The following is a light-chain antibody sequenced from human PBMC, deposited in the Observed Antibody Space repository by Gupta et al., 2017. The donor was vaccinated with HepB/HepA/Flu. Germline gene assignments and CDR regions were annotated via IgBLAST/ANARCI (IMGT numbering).Light chain of an antibody. CDR3: ASWDNTLKAPI. Sequence: QSVLTQPPSASGTPGQTVTISCSGSHSNIGSNTFTWYQHLPGTAPKLLSYTNDKRPSGVPGRFAASKSGTSASLAISGLQSEDEAEYYCASWDNTLKAPIFGGGTKLTGL. V-gene: IGLV1-44*01. CDR2: TND. J-gene: IGLJ2*01. CDR1: HSNIGSNT.